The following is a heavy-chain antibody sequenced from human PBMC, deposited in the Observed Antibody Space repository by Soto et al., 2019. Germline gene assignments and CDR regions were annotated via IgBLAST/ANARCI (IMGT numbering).Heavy chain of an antibody. Sequence: PSETLSLTCAVSGGSISSGGYSWSWIRQPPGKGLEWIGYIYHSGSPKYNPSLKSRVTISMDTSKNQVSLTLNSVTAADTAVYFCATYFRGEGGRGYWGPGTQVTVSS. CDR2: IYHSGSP. D-gene: IGHD3-16*01. CDR1: GGSISSGGYS. J-gene: IGHJ4*01. V-gene: IGHV4-30-2*01. CDR3: ATYFRGEGGRGY.